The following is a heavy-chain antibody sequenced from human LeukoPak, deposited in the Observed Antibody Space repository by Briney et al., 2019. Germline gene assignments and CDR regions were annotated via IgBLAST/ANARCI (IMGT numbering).Heavy chain of an antibody. CDR3: AKGIRNFDY. V-gene: IGHV3-23*01. CDR1: GFTFSTYM. D-gene: IGHD5-18*01. Sequence: PGGSLRLSCAASGFTFSTYMMTWVRQAPGKGLEWVSAISGSGGSTYYADSVKGRFTISRDNSKNTLYLQMNSLRAEDTAVYYCAKGIRNFDYWGQGTLVTVSS. CDR2: ISGSGGST. J-gene: IGHJ4*02.